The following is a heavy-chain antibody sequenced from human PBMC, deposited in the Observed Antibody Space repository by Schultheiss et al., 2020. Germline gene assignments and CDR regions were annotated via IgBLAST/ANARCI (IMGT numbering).Heavy chain of an antibody. CDR1: GFTFASYA. V-gene: IGHV3-23*01. Sequence: GGSLRLSCAASGFTFASYAMIWVRQAPGKGLEWVSVISGSGGSTYYADSVKGRFTISRDNSKNTLYLQMNSLRAEDTAVYYCARLVAASGLDYWGQGTLVTV. CDR3: ARLVAASGLDY. D-gene: IGHD6-13*01. J-gene: IGHJ4*02. CDR2: ISGSGGST.